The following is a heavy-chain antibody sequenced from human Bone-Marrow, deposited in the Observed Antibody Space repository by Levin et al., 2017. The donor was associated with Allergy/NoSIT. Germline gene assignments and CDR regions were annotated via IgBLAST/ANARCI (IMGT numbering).Heavy chain of an antibody. V-gene: IGHV1-18*01. Sequence: ASVKVSCKASGYTFTSYGVTWVRQAPGQGLEWMGWISAYNGNTNYAQKLQGRVTMTTDTSTSTAYMELRSLRSDDTAVYYCAKDLLGCSSPTCYPYYYTMDVWGQGTTVTVSS. J-gene: IGHJ6*02. D-gene: IGHD2-2*01. CDR1: GYTFTSYG. CDR3: AKDLLGCSSPTCYPYYYTMDV. CDR2: ISAYNGNT.